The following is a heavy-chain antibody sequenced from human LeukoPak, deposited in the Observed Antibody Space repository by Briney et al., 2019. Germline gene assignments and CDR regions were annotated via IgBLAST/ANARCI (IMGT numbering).Heavy chain of an antibody. D-gene: IGHD4-17*01. CDR2: ISGGGETT. CDR3: ARDYADYAGYFFFDY. CDR1: GYTFNNYA. J-gene: IGHJ4*02. Sequence: PGGSLRLSCAASGYTFNNYAMNWVRQAPGKGLEWVSPISGGGETTYYADSAKGRFTISRDNSQNTLYLQMNSLRAEDTAVYYCARDYADYAGYFFFDYWGQGTLVTVSS. V-gene: IGHV3-23*01.